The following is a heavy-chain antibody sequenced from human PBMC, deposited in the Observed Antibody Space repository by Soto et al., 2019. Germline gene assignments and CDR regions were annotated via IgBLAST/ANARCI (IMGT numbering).Heavy chain of an antibody. CDR2: ISYDGSNK. V-gene: IGHV3-30*18. D-gene: IGHD4-17*01. Sequence: PGGSLRLSCAASGFTFSSYGMHWVRQAPGKGLEWVAVISYDGSNKYYADSVKGRFTISRDNSKNTLYLQMNSLRAEGTAVYYCAKFYGDYDRIDYWGQGTLVTVSS. CDR1: GFTFSSYG. J-gene: IGHJ4*02. CDR3: AKFYGDYDRIDY.